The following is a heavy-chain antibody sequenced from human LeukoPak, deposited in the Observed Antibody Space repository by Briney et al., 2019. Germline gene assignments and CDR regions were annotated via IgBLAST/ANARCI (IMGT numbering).Heavy chain of an antibody. J-gene: IGHJ4*02. CDR1: GFTFSRYE. CDR2: ISTSGSTI. D-gene: IGHD2-2*01. CDR3: ARRYCSSTSCLLDY. Sequence: PGGSLRLSCAASGFTFSRYEMIWVRQAPGKGMEWVSYISTSGSTIYYADSVKGQFTISRDNPKNSLYLQMNSLRAEDTAVYYCARRYCSSTSCLLDYWGQGTLVTVSS. V-gene: IGHV3-48*03.